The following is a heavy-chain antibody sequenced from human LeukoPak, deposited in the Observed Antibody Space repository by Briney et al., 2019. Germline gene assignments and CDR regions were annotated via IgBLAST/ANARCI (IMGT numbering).Heavy chain of an antibody. CDR2: ITPIFGTA. CDR3: ARASSDDTAMATPFAY. D-gene: IGHD5-18*01. CDR1: GGTFSNYA. J-gene: IGHJ4*02. V-gene: IGHV1-69*13. Sequence: SVKVSCKASGGTFSNYAINWVRQAPGQGLELMGGITPIFGTANYVQKSQGRVTITADESTSTAYMELSRLRSEDTAIYYCARASSDDTAMATPFAYWGQGTLITVSS.